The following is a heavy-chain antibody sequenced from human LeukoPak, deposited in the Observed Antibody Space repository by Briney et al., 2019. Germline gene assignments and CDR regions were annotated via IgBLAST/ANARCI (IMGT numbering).Heavy chain of an antibody. CDR1: GYTFTGYY. CDR3: ARGYVWGSYRSYYFDC. Sequence: ASVKVSCKASGYTFTGYYMHWVRQAPGQGLEWMGRINPNSGGTNYAQKFQGRVTMTRDTSISTAYMELSRLRSDDTAVYYCARGYVWGSYRSYYFDCWGQGTLVTVSS. CDR2: INPNSGGT. V-gene: IGHV1-2*06. D-gene: IGHD3-16*02. J-gene: IGHJ4*02.